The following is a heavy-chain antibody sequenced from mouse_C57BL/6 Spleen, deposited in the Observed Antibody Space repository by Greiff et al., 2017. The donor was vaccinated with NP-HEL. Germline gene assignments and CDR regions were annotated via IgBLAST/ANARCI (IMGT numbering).Heavy chain of an antibody. V-gene: IGHV14-2*01. Sequence: VQLQQSGAELVKPGASVKLSCTASGFNIKDYYMHWVKQRTEQGLEWIGRIDPEDGETKYAPKFQGKATITADTSSNPSYLHLSSLTSEDTAVYYCASPGTAQATYFAYWGQGTRVTVSA. CDR1: GFNIKDYY. CDR3: ASPGTAQATYFAY. CDR2: IDPEDGET. J-gene: IGHJ3*01. D-gene: IGHD3-2*02.